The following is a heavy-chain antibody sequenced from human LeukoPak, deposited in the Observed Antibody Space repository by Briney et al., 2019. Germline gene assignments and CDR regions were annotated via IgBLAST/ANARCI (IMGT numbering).Heavy chain of an antibody. Sequence: GGTLRLSCAASGFTFSSYAMSWVRQAPGKGLEGGSAISGSGGSTYCADSVKGRFAISRDNSKNTLYLQMNSLRAEDTAVYYCAKDPPLFDSSGYYFDYWGQGTLVTVSS. CDR1: GFTFSSYA. CDR2: ISGSGGST. J-gene: IGHJ4*02. CDR3: AKDPPLFDSSGYYFDY. D-gene: IGHD3-22*01. V-gene: IGHV3-23*01.